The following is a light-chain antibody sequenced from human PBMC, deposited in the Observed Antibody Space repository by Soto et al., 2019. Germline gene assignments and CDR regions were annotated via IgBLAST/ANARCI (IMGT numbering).Light chain of an antibody. CDR1: QSISYW. V-gene: IGKV1-5*03. J-gene: IGKJ4*01. CDR2: KAS. Sequence: TQSPSTLSASVGDRVTITCRASQSISYWLAWYQQKPGKAPKLLIYKASTLESGVPSRFSGSGSGTEFTLSISSLQPDDFATYYCQQYSSFSFGGGTKVEIK. CDR3: QQYSSFS.